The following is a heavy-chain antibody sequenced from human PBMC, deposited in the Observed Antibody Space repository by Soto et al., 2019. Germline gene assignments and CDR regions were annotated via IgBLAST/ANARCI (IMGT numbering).Heavy chain of an antibody. D-gene: IGHD5-12*01. CDR2: IYYGGST. J-gene: IGHJ4*02. V-gene: IGHV4-39*02. CDR1: GGSITSSSYF. CDR3: AREYSNARGAFHY. Sequence: QLQLQESGPGLVKPSETLSLTCSVSGGSITSSSYFWGWIRQHPGKGLEWIGSIYYGGSTYYNPSLKSRVTVSVDTSNNQFSLKLRSVTAADTAIYYCAREYSNARGAFHYWGQGTLVSVSS.